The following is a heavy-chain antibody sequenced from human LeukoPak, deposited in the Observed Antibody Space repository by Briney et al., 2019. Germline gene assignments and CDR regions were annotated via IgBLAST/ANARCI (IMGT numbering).Heavy chain of an antibody. D-gene: IGHD6-13*01. CDR1: GGSISSYF. Sequence: SETLSLTCTVSGGSISSYFWSWIRQPPGKEPECIGYIYNSGSTKCNPSLKSRVTISVDTSKNQFSLKLSSVATADTAVYYCATSIAAAGTLDYWGQGTLVTVSS. CDR3: ATSIAAAGTLDY. V-gene: IGHV4-59*01. CDR2: IYNSGST. J-gene: IGHJ4*02.